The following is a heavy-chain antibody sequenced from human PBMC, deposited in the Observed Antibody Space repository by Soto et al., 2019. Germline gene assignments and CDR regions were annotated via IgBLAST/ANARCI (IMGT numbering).Heavy chain of an antibody. V-gene: IGHV4-59*01. Sequence: SETLSLTCTVSGGSISSYYWSWIWQPPGKGLEWIGYIYYSGSTNYNPSLKSRATISVDTSKNQFSLKLSSVTAADTAVYYCARDQGITGTRGCMDVWGQGTTVTVSS. CDR3: ARDQGITGTRGCMDV. CDR2: IYYSGST. J-gene: IGHJ6*02. D-gene: IGHD1-7*01. CDR1: GGSISSYY.